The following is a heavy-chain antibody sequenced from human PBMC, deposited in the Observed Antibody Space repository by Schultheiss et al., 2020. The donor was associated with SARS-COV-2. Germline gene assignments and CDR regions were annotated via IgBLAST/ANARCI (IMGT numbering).Heavy chain of an antibody. J-gene: IGHJ5*02. V-gene: IGHV3-23*01. CDR1: GFTSSSYA. CDR3: AKDRSGPTAGRGGWSDP. CDR2: ISGSGSNR. D-gene: IGHD2-2*01. Sequence: GESLKISCAASGFTSSSYAMSWVRQAPGKGLEWVSSISGSGSNRYYADSVKGRFTISRDNSKNTLYLQMGSLRAEDTAIYYCAKDRSGPTAGRGGWSDPWGQGVLVTVSS.